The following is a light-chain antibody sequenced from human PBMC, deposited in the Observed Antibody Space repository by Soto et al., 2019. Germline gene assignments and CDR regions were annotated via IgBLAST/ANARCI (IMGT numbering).Light chain of an antibody. J-gene: IGLJ2*01. CDR3: SSYGGSNTVV. V-gene: IGLV2-8*01. CDR2: EVS. CDR1: SSEVGGYNY. Sequence: QSVLTQPPSASGSPGQSVTISCTGSSSEVGGYNYVSWYQQHPGKAPKLMIYEVSQRHSGVPDRLSGSKSGNTASLTVSGLQAEDEADYYCSSYGGSNTVVFGGGTQLTVL.